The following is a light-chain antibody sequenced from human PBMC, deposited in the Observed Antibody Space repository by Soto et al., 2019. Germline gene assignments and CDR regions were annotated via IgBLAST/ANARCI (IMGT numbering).Light chain of an antibody. J-gene: IGKJ4*01. Sequence: DIQMTQSPSSLSASVGDRVTITCQASRDIRKYLNWYQQKPGKAPKLLIYDASNLETGVTSRFSGSGSRTDFTFTISSLQSEDIAKYYCKQYHTLVSFGGGTKVEIK. V-gene: IGKV1-33*01. CDR2: DAS. CDR1: RDIRKY. CDR3: KQYHTLVS.